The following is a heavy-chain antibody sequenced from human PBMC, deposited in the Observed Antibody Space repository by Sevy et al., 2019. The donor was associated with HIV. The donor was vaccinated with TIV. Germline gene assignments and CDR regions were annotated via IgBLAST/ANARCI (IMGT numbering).Heavy chain of an antibody. CDR3: AKRDFWSDLESPREVGGGFDV. Sequence: GGSLRLSCAASGFIFSSYAMTWVRQAPGKGLEWVSSISGSGGAIYYADSVKGRFTISRDNSKKTLYLQMNNLGAEDTAVYYCAKRDFWSDLESPREVGGGFDVWGPGTLVTVSS. CDR1: GFIFSSYA. D-gene: IGHD3-3*01. V-gene: IGHV3-23*01. J-gene: IGHJ3*01. CDR2: ISGSGGAI.